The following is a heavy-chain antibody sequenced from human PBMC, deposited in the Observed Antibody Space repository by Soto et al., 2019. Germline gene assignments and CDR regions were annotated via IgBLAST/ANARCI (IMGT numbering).Heavy chain of an antibody. CDR1: GYTLTSYA. CDR2: INGGNGKT. J-gene: IGHJ6*02. V-gene: IGHV1-3*01. D-gene: IGHD2-2*01. CDR3: TRADCSSNTCYFYYGMDV. Sequence: GASVKVSCKASGYTLTSYATHWVRQAPGQRPEWMGWINGGNGKTKYSQRFQGRVTITRDISASTDYLELSSLTSEDTAVYYYTRADCSSNTCYFYYGMDVWGQGTTVTVSS.